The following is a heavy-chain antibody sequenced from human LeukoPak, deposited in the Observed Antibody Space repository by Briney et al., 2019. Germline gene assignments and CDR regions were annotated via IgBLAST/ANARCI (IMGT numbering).Heavy chain of an antibody. CDR1: GFTFSTYA. Sequence: GGSLRLSCAASGFTFSTYAMSWVRQAPGKGLEWVSGISGSGGKTYYADPVKGRFTIYRDNSYNTLYLQINSLRAEDTAVYYCAKGGKYSGSGSPDYWGQGTLVTVSS. CDR2: ISGSGGKT. J-gene: IGHJ4*02. D-gene: IGHD6-6*01. CDR3: AKGGKYSGSGSPDY. V-gene: IGHV3-23*01.